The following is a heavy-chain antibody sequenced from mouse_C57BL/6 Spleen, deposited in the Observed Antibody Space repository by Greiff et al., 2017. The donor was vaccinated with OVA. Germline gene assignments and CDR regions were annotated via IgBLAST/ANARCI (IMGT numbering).Heavy chain of an antibody. CDR2: ILPGSGST. CDR1: GYTFTGYW. Sequence: VQLQQSGAELMKPGASVKLSCKATGYTFTGYWLEWVKQRPGHGLEWIGEILPGSGSTNYNEKFKGKATFTADTSSITAYMQLSSLPTEDSAIFSGARRGKIYYGSSPLDYWGQGTTLTVSS. V-gene: IGHV1-9*01. D-gene: IGHD1-1*01. J-gene: IGHJ2*01. CDR3: ARRGKIYYGSSPLDY.